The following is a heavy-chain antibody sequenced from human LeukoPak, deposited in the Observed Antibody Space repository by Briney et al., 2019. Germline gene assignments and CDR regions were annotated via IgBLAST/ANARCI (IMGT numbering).Heavy chain of an antibody. V-gene: IGHV3-7*01. CDR1: GFTFSRYW. Sequence: PGGSLRLSCAASGFTFSRYWMSWVRQAPGKGLEWVANIKQDGSEKYYVDSVKGRFTISRDKAKNSLYLQMNSLRAEDTAVYSCARKTPFYYYYMDVWGKGTTVTVSS. CDR3: ARKTPFYYYYMDV. CDR2: IKQDGSEK. J-gene: IGHJ6*03.